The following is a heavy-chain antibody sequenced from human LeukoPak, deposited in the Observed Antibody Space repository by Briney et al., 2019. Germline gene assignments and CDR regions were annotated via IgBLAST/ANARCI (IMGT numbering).Heavy chain of an antibody. D-gene: IGHD1-26*01. CDR2: INHSGST. Sequence: PSETLSLTCAVYGGFFSGYYWSWIRQPPGKGLEWIGEINHSGSTNYNPSLKSRVTISVDTSKNQFSLKLSSVTAADTAVYYCARGRRGSYGWNWSDPWGQGTLVTVSS. V-gene: IGHV4-34*01. CDR1: GGFFSGYY. CDR3: ARGRRGSYGWNWSDP. J-gene: IGHJ5*02.